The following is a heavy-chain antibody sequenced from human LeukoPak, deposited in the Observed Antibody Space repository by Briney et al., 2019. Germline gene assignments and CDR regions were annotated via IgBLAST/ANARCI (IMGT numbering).Heavy chain of an antibody. J-gene: IGHJ4*02. CDR2: VSGSGSNT. V-gene: IGHV3-23*01. D-gene: IGHD3-16*02. Sequence: GGSLRLSCAASGFTFSSYAMSWVRQVPGKGLEWVSAVSGSGSNTYYADSVKGRFTISRDNSKNTLSLRLNSLRADDTAVYYCAASVRVWGTFRPPTSVDYWGQGTLVTVSS. CDR1: GFTFSSYA. CDR3: AASVRVWGTFRPPTSVDY.